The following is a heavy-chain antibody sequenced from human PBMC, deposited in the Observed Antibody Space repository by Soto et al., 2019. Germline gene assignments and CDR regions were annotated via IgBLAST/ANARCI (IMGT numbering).Heavy chain of an antibody. CDR1: GGSISSYY. CDR2: IYYSGST. Sequence: PSETLSLTCTVSGGSISSYYWSWIRQPPGKGLEWIGYIYYSGSTNYNPSLKSRVTISVDTSKNQFSLKLSSVTAADTAVYYCARSEVYCSGGSCYFDYWGQGTLVTVSS. CDR3: ARSEVYCSGGSCYFDY. D-gene: IGHD2-15*01. V-gene: IGHV4-59*08. J-gene: IGHJ4*02.